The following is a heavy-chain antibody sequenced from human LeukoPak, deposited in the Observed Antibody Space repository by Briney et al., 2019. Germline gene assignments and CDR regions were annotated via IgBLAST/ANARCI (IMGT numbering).Heavy chain of an antibody. CDR1: GFTFSSYG. V-gene: IGHV3-30*02. CDR2: IRYDGSNK. CDR3: ASYCSSTSCFQPYAFDI. J-gene: IGHJ3*02. Sequence: GSLRLSCAASGFTFSSYGMHWFRQAPGKGLEGVAFIRYDGSNKYYADSVKGRFTISRDNSKNTLYLQMNSLRAEDTAVYYCASYCSSTSCFQPYAFDIWGQGTMVTVSS. D-gene: IGHD2-2*01.